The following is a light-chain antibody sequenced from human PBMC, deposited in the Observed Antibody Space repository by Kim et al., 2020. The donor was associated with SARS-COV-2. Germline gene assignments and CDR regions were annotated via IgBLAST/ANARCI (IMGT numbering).Light chain of an antibody. Sequence: GQSVTTSCTGTSSDVGGYNYVSWYQQHPGKAPKLMIYEVSKRPSGVPDRFSGSKSGNTASLIVSGLQAEDEADYYCSSYAGSSLYVFGTGTKVTVL. J-gene: IGLJ1*01. CDR2: EVS. V-gene: IGLV2-8*01. CDR1: SSDVGGYNY. CDR3: SSYAGSSLYV.